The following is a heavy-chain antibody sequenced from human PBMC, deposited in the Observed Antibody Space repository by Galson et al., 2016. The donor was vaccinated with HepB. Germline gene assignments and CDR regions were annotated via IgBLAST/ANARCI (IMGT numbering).Heavy chain of an antibody. CDR2: ISGRRGNT. J-gene: IGHJ4*02. D-gene: IGHD3-10*01. V-gene: IGHV3-23*01. Sequence: SLRLSCAVSGFTVSMYGMSGVRQAPGKGLEWVSSISGRRGNTYYADFVKGRFTISRDNSKNTVYLQMRSLRVDDQAVYYCAQAGWREYDAYWGQATLVTVSS. CDR1: GFTVSMYG. CDR3: AQAGWREYDAY.